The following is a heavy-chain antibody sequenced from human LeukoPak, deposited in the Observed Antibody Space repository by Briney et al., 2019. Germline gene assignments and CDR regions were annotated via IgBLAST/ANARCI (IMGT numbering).Heavy chain of an antibody. CDR3: ARASRYGGYGNY. D-gene: IGHD5-12*01. V-gene: IGHV3-9*01. CDR1: GFTFDDYA. CDR2: ISWNSGSI. J-gene: IGHJ4*02. Sequence: GGSLRLSCAASGFTFDDYAMHWVRQAPGKGLEWVSGISWNSGSIGYADSVKGRFTISRDNAKNSLYLQMNSLRAEDTAVYYCARASRYGGYGNYWGQGTLVTVSS.